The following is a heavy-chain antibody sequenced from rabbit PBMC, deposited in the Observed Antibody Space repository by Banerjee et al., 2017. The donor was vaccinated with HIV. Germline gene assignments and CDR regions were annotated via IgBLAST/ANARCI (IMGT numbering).Heavy chain of an antibody. CDR1: GSDISSYS. CDR3: ARDLAGVIGWNFDL. CDR2: IYGDSSGST. D-gene: IGHD4-1*01. V-gene: IGHV1S45*01. J-gene: IGHJ4*01. Sequence: QEQLVESGGDLVKPGASLTLTCTASGSDISSYSMGWVRQAPGKGLEWIACIYGDSSGSTVYATWAKGRFTISRTSSTTVALQMTSLTAADTATYFCARDLAGVIGWNFDLWGPGTLVTVS.